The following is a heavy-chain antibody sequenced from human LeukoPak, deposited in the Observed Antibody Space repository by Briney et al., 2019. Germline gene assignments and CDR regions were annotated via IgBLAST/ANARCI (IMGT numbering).Heavy chain of an antibody. Sequence: KVSCKGSGYSFTSYWICWVRQMPGKGLEWMGIIYPGDSDTRYSPSFQGQVTISADKSISTAYLQWSSLKASDTAMYYCARPPYWDYGGNPGAFDIWGQGTMVTVSS. D-gene: IGHD4-23*01. V-gene: IGHV5-51*01. CDR3: ARPPYWDYGGNPGAFDI. CDR1: GYSFTSYW. CDR2: IYPGDSDT. J-gene: IGHJ3*02.